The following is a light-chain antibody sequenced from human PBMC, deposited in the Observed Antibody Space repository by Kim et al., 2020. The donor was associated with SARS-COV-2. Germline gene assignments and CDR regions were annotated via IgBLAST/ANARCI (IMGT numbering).Light chain of an antibody. J-gene: IGLJ2*01. Sequence: PGQTARITCSGDALSKQYAYCYQQKPGQAPVLAMFQDSERPSGIPERFSGSTSGTTVTLTISGVQAEDEADYYCQSADTSGTSVIFGGGTQLTVL. CDR2: QDS. CDR3: QSADTSGTSVI. V-gene: IGLV3-25*03. CDR1: ALSKQY.